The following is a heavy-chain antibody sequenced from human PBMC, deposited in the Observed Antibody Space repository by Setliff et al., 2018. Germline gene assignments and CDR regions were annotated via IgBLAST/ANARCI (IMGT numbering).Heavy chain of an antibody. CDR1: GFTFSNAW. CDR3: ARIGDFWSGYYFPFDY. J-gene: IGHJ4*02. D-gene: IGHD3-3*01. V-gene: IGHV3-7*03. CDR2: IKQDGSEK. Sequence: PGGSLRLSCAASGFTFSNAWMSWVRQAPGKGLEWVANIKQDGSEKYYVDSVKGRFTISRDNAKNSLYLQMNSLRAEDTAVYYCARIGDFWSGYYFPFDYWGQGTLVTVSS.